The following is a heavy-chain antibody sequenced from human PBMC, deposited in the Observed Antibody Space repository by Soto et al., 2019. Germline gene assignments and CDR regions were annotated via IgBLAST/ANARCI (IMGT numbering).Heavy chain of an antibody. Sequence: ASVKVSCKASGYTFTGYAMHWVRQAPGQRLEWMGWINAGNGNTKYSQKFQGRFTISRDNSKNTLYLQMNSLRAEDTAVYYCAKENGYSSSWFEFDYWGQGTLVTVSS. V-gene: IGHV1-3*01. J-gene: IGHJ4*02. CDR3: AKENGYSSSWFEFDY. CDR1: GYTFTGYA. CDR2: INAGNGNT. D-gene: IGHD6-13*01.